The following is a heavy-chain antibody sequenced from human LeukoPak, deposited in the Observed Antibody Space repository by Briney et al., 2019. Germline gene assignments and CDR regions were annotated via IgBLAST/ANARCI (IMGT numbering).Heavy chain of an antibody. J-gene: IGHJ3*02. CDR2: INPSGGST. V-gene: IGHV1-46*01. D-gene: IGHD3-22*01. CDR1: GYTFTSYY. Sequence: ASVKVSCKASGYTFTSYYMHWVRQAPGQGLEWMGIINPSGGSTSYAQKFQGRVTMTRDMSTSTAYMELSSLGSEDTAVYYCARERYDSSGYYRGAFNIWGQGTVVTVSS. CDR3: ARERYDSSGYYRGAFNI.